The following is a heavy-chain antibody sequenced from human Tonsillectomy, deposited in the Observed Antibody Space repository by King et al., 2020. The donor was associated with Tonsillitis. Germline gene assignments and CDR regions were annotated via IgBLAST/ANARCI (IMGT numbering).Heavy chain of an antibody. J-gene: IGHJ4*02. CDR2: IKSIIDGGAT. CDR3: STEDEVDTIGGWWGFFDY. D-gene: IGHD5-18*01. V-gene: IGHV3-15*01. Sequence: QLVQSGGGLVKPGGSLRLSCAASGFTFTHAWMTWVRQAPGKGLEWVGRIKSIIDGGATDYAAPVKDRFTISRDDLKNMLYLQMNSLKSEDTAVYYCSTEDEVDTIGGWWGFFDYWGQGTLVTVSS. CDR1: GFTFTHAW.